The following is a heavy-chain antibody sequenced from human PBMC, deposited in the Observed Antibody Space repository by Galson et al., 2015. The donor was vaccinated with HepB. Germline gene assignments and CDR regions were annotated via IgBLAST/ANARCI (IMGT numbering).Heavy chain of an antibody. CDR3: ARQDRFTMIDGGDAFDI. CDR1: GGSFSGYY. D-gene: IGHD3-22*01. Sequence: SETLSLTCAVYGGSFSGYYWSWIRQPPGKGLEWIGEINHSGSTNYNPSLKSRVTISVDTSKNQFSLKLSSVTAADTAVYYCARQDRFTMIDGGDAFDIWGQGTMVTVSS. J-gene: IGHJ3*02. V-gene: IGHV4-34*01. CDR2: INHSGST.